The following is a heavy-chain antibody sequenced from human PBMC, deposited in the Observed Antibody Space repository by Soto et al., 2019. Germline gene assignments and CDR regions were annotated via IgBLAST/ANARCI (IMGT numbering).Heavy chain of an antibody. Sequence: SETLSLTCAVSGYSISSGYYWGWIRQPPGKGLEWIGSIYHSGSTYYNPSLKSRVTISVDTSKNQFSLKLSSVTAADTAVYYCARDQVRDAFDIWGQVTMVT. CDR3: ARDQVRDAFDI. J-gene: IGHJ3*02. CDR2: IYHSGST. CDR1: GYSISSGYY. V-gene: IGHV4-38-2*02.